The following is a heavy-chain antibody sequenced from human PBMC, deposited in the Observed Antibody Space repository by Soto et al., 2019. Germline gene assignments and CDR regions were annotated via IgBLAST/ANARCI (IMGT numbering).Heavy chain of an antibody. D-gene: IGHD2-15*01. Sequence: SLSVWWSVAEGRCADLGSSWMSQKPGKGLEWMGRIDPSDSQTYYSPSFRGHVTISVTKSITTVFLQWSSLRASDTAMYYCARQISDSDPGPNFHSYFDTWGQGTPVTVSS. J-gene: IGHJ5*02. V-gene: IGHV5-10-1*01. CDR3: ARQISDSDPGPNFHSYFDT. CDR1: EGRCADLG. CDR2: IDPSDSQT.